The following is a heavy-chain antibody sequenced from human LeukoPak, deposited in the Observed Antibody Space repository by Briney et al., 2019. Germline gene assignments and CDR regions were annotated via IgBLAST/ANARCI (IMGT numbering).Heavy chain of an antibody. CDR2: IHQSGST. CDR1: NGSISNYY. Sequence: SETLSLTCTVSNGSISNYYWSWIRQSPGNKLEWIAHIHQSGSTNYNPSLKSRVTMSVDTSKNQFSLKLSSVTAADTAVYYCARFMGPSCSSTSCQGYYYYYMDVWGKGTTVTVSS. J-gene: IGHJ6*03. CDR3: ARFMGPSCSSTSCQGYYYYYMDV. V-gene: IGHV4-59*12. D-gene: IGHD2-2*01.